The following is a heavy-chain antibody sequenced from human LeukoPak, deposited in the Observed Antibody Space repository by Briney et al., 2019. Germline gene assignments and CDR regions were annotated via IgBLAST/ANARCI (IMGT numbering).Heavy chain of an antibody. J-gene: IGHJ4*02. V-gene: IGHV5-51*01. D-gene: IGHD3-3*01. Sequence: PGESLRISCKGSGYTFSSYWIGWVRQMPGKGLEWMGIIYPGDSDTRYSPSLQGQVTISVDTSIGTAYLQWSSLRASDTAIYYCARQNDFRLDYWGQGTLVTVSS. CDR3: ARQNDFRLDY. CDR1: GYTFSSYW. CDR2: IYPGDSDT.